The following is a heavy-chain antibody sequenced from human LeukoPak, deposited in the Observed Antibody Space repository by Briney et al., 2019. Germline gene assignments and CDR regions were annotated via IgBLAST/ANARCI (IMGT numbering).Heavy chain of an antibody. J-gene: IGHJ3*02. V-gene: IGHV1-46*01. CDR1: GYTFTSYY. D-gene: IGHD2/OR15-2a*01. CDR2: INPSGGST. CDR3: AIARKPLTSRPHDAFDI. Sequence: ASVKVSCKASGYTFTSYYMHWVRQAPGQGLEWMGIINPSGGSTSYAPKFQGRVTMTRDMSTSTVYMELSSLRSEDTAVYYCAIARKPLTSRPHDAFDIWGQGTMVTVSS.